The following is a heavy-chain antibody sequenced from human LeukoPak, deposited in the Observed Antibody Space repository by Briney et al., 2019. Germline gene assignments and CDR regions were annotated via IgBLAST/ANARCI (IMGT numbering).Heavy chain of an antibody. CDR3: ARHRQLLPASSVPSDY. J-gene: IGHJ4*02. CDR2: TYYSGST. Sequence: SETLSLTCTVSGVSISSSRYYWGWIRQPPGKGLEWIGSTYYSGSTYYNPSLKSRVTISVDTSKNQFSLKLSSVTAADTAVYYCARHRQLLPASSVPSDYWGQGTLVTVSS. D-gene: IGHD2-21*01. V-gene: IGHV4-39*01. CDR1: GVSISSSRYY.